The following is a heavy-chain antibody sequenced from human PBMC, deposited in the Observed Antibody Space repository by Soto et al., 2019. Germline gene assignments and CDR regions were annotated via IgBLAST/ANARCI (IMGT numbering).Heavy chain of an antibody. V-gene: IGHV6-1*01. Sequence: SQTLSLTCAISGDSVSSNSAAWNWIRQSPSRGLEWLGRTYYRSKWYNDYAVSVKSRITINPDTSKNQFSLQLNSVTPEDTAVYYCARDHCSGGSCYSYYFDYWGQGTLVTVSS. CDR1: GDSVSSNSAA. D-gene: IGHD2-15*01. CDR3: ARDHCSGGSCYSYYFDY. CDR2: TYYRSKWYN. J-gene: IGHJ4*02.